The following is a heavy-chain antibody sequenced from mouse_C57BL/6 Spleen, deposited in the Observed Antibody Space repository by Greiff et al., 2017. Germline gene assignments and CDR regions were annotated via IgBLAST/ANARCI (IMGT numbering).Heavy chain of an antibody. CDR3: ASYYEDFDY. Sequence: EVQLQESGAELVKPGASVKLSCTASGFNINDYYMHWVKQRTEQGLEWIGRIDPEDGETKYAPQFQGKATITADTSSNTAYLQLSSLTSEDTAVYYCASYYEDFDYWGQGTTLTVSS. D-gene: IGHD1-1*02. J-gene: IGHJ2*01. CDR2: IDPEDGET. V-gene: IGHV14-2*01. CDR1: GFNINDYY.